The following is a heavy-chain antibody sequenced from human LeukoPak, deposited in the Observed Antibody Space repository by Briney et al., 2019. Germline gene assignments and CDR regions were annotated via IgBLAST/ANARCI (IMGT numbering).Heavy chain of an antibody. CDR1: GVSISSYY. Sequence: SETLSLTCTVSGVSISSYYWSWVRQPPGKGLEWIGYIYYSGSTNYNPPLKSRVTISVDTSKNQFSLKLSSVTAADTAVYYCARGTPRYYDFWSGHFFVNWFDPWGQGTLVPVSS. V-gene: IGHV4-59*01. CDR3: ARGTPRYYDFWSGHFFVNWFDP. J-gene: IGHJ5*02. D-gene: IGHD3-3*01. CDR2: IYYSGST.